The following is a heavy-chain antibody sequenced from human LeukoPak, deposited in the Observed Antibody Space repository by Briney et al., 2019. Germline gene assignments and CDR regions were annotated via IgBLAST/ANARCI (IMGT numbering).Heavy chain of an antibody. Sequence: ASVKVSCKVSGYTLTGLSMHWVRQARGKGLEWMGGFDPEDGETIYAQKFQGRVTMTEDTSTDTAYMELSSLRSEDTAVYYCATALVVVAARGGAFDIWGEGTMVTVSS. V-gene: IGHV1-24*01. CDR1: GYTLTGLS. D-gene: IGHD2-15*01. CDR2: FDPEDGET. J-gene: IGHJ3*02. CDR3: ATALVVVAARGGAFDI.